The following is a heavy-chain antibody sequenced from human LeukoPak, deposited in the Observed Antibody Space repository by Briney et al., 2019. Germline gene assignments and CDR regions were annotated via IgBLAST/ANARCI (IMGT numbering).Heavy chain of an antibody. CDR3: ARDPGHYGEGDFDY. D-gene: IGHD4-17*01. V-gene: IGHV3-7*01. Sequence: PGGSLRLSCAASGFAFSSYWMSWVRQAPGKGLERVANIKQDGSEKYYVDSVKARFTISRDNAKNSLYLQMNSLRAEDTAVYYCARDPGHYGEGDFDYWGQGTLVTVSS. J-gene: IGHJ4*02. CDR1: GFAFSSYW. CDR2: IKQDGSEK.